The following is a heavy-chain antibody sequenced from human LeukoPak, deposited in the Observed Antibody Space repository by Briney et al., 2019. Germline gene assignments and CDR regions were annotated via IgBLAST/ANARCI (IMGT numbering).Heavy chain of an antibody. CDR3: ARGGSSWYSDFLWFDP. CDR2: INHSGST. V-gene: IGHV4-34*01. Sequence: PGGSLRLSCAASGFTFSSYAMTWVRQAPGKGLEWIGEINHSGSTNYNPSLKSRVTISVDTSKNQFSLKLSSVTAADTAVYYCARGGSSWYSDFLWFDPWGQGTLVTVSS. J-gene: IGHJ5*02. D-gene: IGHD6-13*01. CDR1: GFTFSSYA.